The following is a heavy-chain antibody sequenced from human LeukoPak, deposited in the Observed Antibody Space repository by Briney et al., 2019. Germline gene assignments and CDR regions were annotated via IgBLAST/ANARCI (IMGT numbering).Heavy chain of an antibody. CDR2: ISSSGSTI. J-gene: IGHJ6*02. CDR1: GFTFSDYY. CDR3: ARYYYDSSGYSEGYYYYGMDV. D-gene: IGHD3-22*01. V-gene: IGHV3-11*01. Sequence: GGSLRLSCAASGFTFSDYYMSWLRQAPGKGLEWVSYISSSGSTIYYADSVKGRFTISRDNAKNSLYLQMNSLRAEDTAVYYCARYYYDSSGYSEGYYYYGMDVWGQGTTVTVSS.